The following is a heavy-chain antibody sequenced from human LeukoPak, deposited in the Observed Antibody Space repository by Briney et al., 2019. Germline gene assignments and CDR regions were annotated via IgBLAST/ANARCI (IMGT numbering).Heavy chain of an antibody. CDR1: GFTFSSYA. J-gene: IGHJ5*02. D-gene: IGHD3-10*01. V-gene: IGHV3-30*04. CDR3: ARENRYYGSGSTPNPFDP. Sequence: GGSLRLSCAASGFTFSSYAMHWVRQAPGKGLEWVPVISYDGSNKYYADSVKGRFTISRDNSKNTLYLQMNSLRAEDTAVYYCARENRYYGSGSTPNPFDPWGQGTVVTVSS. CDR2: ISYDGSNK.